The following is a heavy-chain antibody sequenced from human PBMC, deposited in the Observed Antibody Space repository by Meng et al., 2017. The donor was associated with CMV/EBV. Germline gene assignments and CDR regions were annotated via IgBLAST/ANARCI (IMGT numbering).Heavy chain of an antibody. Sequence: ASVKVSCKASGYTFTGYYMHWVRQAPGQGLEWMRWINPNSGGTNYAQKFQGRVTMTRDTSISTAYMELSRLRSDDTAVYYCARASSGYGSALDIWGQGTMVTVSS. V-gene: IGHV1-2*02. J-gene: IGHJ3*02. CDR2: INPNSGGT. CDR3: ARASSGYGSALDI. CDR1: GYTFTGYY. D-gene: IGHD3-22*01.